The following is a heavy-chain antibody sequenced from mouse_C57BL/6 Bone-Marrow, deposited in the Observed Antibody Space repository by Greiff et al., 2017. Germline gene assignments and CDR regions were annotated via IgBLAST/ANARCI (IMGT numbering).Heavy chain of an antibody. D-gene: IGHD1-1*01. V-gene: IGHV2-9-1*01. CDR1: GFSLTSYA. J-gene: IGHJ1*03. CDR3: AREFITTVVGGYFDV. Sequence: VQLQQSGPGLVAPSQSLSITCTVSGFSLTSYAISWVRQPPGKGLEWLGVIWTGGGTNYNSALKSRLSIRKDHSKSQVFLKMNRRQSEDTARYYCAREFITTVVGGYFDVWGTGTTVTVSS. CDR2: IWTGGGT.